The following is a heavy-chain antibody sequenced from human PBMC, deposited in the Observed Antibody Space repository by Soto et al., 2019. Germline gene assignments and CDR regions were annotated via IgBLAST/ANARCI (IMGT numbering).Heavy chain of an antibody. CDR1: GGSISSYY. CDR2: LYYTGST. CDR3: GFSQRFGP. Sequence: SETLSLTCTVSGGSISSYYWTWIRQSPGKGLEWIGYLYYTGSTNYNPSLKSRVTISVDTSKNQISLKLSSVTAADTAVYYWGFSQRFGPRGQGTLGHRLL. J-gene: IGHJ4*03. D-gene: IGHD3-16*01. V-gene: IGHV4-59*01.